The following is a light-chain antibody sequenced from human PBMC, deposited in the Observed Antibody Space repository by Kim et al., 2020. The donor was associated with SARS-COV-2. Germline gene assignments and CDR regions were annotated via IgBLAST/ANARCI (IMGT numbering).Light chain of an antibody. J-gene: IGKJ1*01. CDR2: DAT. CDR3: QQSNDWPPLT. Sequence: SPGERATRSCRASQTSNNKLVWYQQKPGQAPRLLIYDATARATGVPARFIGSGSETDFTLTISSLQSEDFAVYYCQQSNDWPPLTFGQGTKVDIK. CDR1: QTSNNK. V-gene: IGKV3-15*01.